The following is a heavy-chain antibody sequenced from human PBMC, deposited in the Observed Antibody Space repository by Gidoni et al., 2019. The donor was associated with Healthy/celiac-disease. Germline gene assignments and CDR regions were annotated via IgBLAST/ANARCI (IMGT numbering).Heavy chain of an antibody. Sequence: QVQLQESGPGLVKPSQTLSLTCTVSGGSISSGDDYWSWIRQPPGKGLEWIGYIYYSGSTYYNPSLKSRVTISVDTSKNQFSLKLSSVTAADTAVYYCARDRPGQSWVDGDPYYYYGMDVCGQGTTVTVSS. J-gene: IGHJ6*02. V-gene: IGHV4-30-4*01. CDR2: IYYSGST. D-gene: IGHD4-17*01. CDR1: GGSISSGDDY. CDR3: ARDRPGQSWVDGDPYYYYGMDV.